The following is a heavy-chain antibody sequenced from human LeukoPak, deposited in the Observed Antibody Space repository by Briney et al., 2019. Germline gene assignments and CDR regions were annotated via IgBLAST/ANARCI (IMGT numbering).Heavy chain of an antibody. CDR3: ARLWSGYRPPDY. CDR2: IYYSANT. V-gene: IGHV4-39*01. CDR1: GGSISSSSYY. D-gene: IGHD3-3*01. J-gene: IGHJ4*02. Sequence: PSETLSLTCTVSGGSISSSSYYWGWIRQPPGKGLEWIGSIYYSANTYYSPSLKSRVTISVDTSKSQLSLKLSSVTAADTAVYFCARLWSGYRPPDYWGQGTLVTVSS.